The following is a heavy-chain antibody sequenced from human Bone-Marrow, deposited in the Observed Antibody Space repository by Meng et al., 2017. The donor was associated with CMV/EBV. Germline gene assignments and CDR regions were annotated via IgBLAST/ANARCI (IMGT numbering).Heavy chain of an antibody. V-gene: IGHV4-34*01. CDR3: AREPKIGLGSGYYFPYYYYYGMDV. J-gene: IGHJ6*02. D-gene: IGHD3-22*01. Sequence: GSLRLSCAVYGGSFSGYYWGWIRQPPGKGLEWIGSIYYSGSTYYNPSLKSRVTISVDTSKNQFYLKLSSVTAADTAVYYCAREPKIGLGSGYYFPYYYYYGMDVWGQGTAVPVSS. CDR2: IYYSGST. CDR1: GGSFSGYY.